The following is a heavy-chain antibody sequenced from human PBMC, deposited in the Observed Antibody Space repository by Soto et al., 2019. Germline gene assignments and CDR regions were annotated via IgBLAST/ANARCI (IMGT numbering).Heavy chain of an antibody. Sequence: QVQVQQWGAGLLKPSETLSLTCAVYGGSFSEYYWNWIRQPPGMGLEWIGDLSHTGNTKYNPSLKSRLTISLDTSKRQFSLQLRSVTAADTAMYYCVLFVEADALSGSWAQGTLVSVSS. CDR1: GGSFSEYY. CDR2: LSHTGNT. D-gene: IGHD2-15*01. J-gene: IGHJ5*02. CDR3: VLFVEADALSGS. V-gene: IGHV4-34*01.